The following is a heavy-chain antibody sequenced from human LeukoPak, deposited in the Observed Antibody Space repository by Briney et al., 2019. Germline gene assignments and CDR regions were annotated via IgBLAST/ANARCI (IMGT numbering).Heavy chain of an antibody. CDR1: GGSISSGDYY. CDR3: ARTDEWSPLDY. CDR2: IYYSGST. D-gene: IGHD3-3*01. J-gene: IGHJ4*02. V-gene: IGHV4-30-4*01. Sequence: SETLSLTCTVSGGSISSGDYYWSWIRQPPGKGLEWIGYIYYSGSTYYNPSLKSRVTISVDTSKNQFSPKLSSVTAADTAVYYCARTDEWSPLDYWGQGTLVTVSS.